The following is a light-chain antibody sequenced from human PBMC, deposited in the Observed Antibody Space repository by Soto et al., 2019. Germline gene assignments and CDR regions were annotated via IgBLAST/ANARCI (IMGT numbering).Light chain of an antibody. CDR3: CSYGPGSSCGV. CDR2: EVS. J-gene: IGLJ3*02. V-gene: IGLV2-23*02. CDR1: SSDVDTSDI. Sequence: QSALTQPASVSGSPGQSITISCTGPSSDVDTSDIVSWYQQHPGKAPKFLIFEVSNRPSGVSNRFSVSTSGNTASLTISGREAEEEADYHCCSYGPGSSCGVFGGGTKLTVL.